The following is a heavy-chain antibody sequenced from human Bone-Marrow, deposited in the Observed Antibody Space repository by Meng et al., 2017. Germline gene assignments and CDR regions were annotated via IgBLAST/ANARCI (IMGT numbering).Heavy chain of an antibody. Sequence: ASVKVSCKASGYTFTGYYMHWMRQAPGQGLEWMGRINPNSGGTNYAQKFQGRVTMTRDTSISTAYMELSRLRSDDTAVYYCARDDSDIVLMVYALHFDYWGQGTLVTVSS. J-gene: IGHJ4*02. CDR1: GYTFTGYY. CDR3: ARDDSDIVLMVYALHFDY. V-gene: IGHV1-2*06. D-gene: IGHD2-8*01. CDR2: INPNSGGT.